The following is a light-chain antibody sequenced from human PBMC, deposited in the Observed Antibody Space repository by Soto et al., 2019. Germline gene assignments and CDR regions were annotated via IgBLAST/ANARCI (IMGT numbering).Light chain of an antibody. CDR1: QGISSY. Sequence: AIRMTQSPSSLSASTGDRVTITCRASQGISSYVAWYQQKPGKAPKLLIYAASTLQSGVPSRFSGSGSGTDFTLTISCLQSEDFATYYCQQYNSYAITFGQGTRLEI. V-gene: IGKV1-8*01. CDR3: QQYNSYAIT. J-gene: IGKJ5*01. CDR2: AAS.